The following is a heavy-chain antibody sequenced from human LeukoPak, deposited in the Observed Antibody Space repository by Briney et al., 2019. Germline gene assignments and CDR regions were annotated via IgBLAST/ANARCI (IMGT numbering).Heavy chain of an antibody. D-gene: IGHD2-8*01. CDR1: GFTFSSYE. Sequence: GGSLRLSCAASGFTFSSYEMNWVRQAPGKGLEWVSYISSSGNTIYYADSVKGRFTISRDNAKNSLYLQMNSLRAEDTAVYYCAREGVDIVLIFGWGQRTLVTVSS. CDR2: ISSSGNTI. CDR3: AREGVDIVLIFG. J-gene: IGHJ4*02. V-gene: IGHV3-48*03.